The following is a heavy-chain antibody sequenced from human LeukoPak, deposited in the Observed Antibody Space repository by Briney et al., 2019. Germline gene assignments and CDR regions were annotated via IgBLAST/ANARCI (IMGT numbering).Heavy chain of an antibody. D-gene: IGHD3-10*01. CDR3: ARDELPITTVRGVRGFDP. Sequence: SETLSLTCTVSGGSISSSSYYWGWIRQPPGKGLEWIGSIYYSGSTYYNPSLKSRVTISVDTSKNQFSLKLSSVTAADTAVYYCARDELPITTVRGVRGFDPWGQGTLVTVSS. CDR1: GGSISSSSYY. J-gene: IGHJ5*02. V-gene: IGHV4-39*01. CDR2: IYYSGST.